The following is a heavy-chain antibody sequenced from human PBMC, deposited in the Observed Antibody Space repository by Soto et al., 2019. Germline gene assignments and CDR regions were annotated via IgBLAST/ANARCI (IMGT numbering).Heavy chain of an antibody. V-gene: IGHV3-33*01. CDR1: GFTFSSYG. D-gene: IGHD4-17*01. Sequence: QVQLVESGGGVVQPGRSLRLPCAASGFTFSSYGMHWVRQAPGKGLEWVAVIWYDGSNKYYADSVKGRFTISRDNSKNTLYLQMNSLRAEDTAVYYCARDRTSLRWPYPTLPVGFDYWGQGTLVTVSS. CDR3: ARDRTSLRWPYPTLPVGFDY. J-gene: IGHJ4*02. CDR2: IWYDGSNK.